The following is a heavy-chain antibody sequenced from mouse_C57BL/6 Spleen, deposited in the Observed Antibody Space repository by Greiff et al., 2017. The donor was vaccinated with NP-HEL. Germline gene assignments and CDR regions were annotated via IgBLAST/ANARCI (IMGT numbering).Heavy chain of an antibody. CDR3: YSNYVGYAMDY. CDR1: GFSLTSYG. J-gene: IGHJ4*01. CDR2: IWGDGST. Sequence: VKVVESGPGLVAPSQSLSITCTVSGFSLTSYGVSWVRQPPGKGLEWLGVIWGDGSTNYHSALISRLSISKDNSKSQVFLKLNSLQTDDTATYYCYSNYVGYAMDYWGQGTSVTVSS. D-gene: IGHD2-5*01. V-gene: IGHV2-3*01.